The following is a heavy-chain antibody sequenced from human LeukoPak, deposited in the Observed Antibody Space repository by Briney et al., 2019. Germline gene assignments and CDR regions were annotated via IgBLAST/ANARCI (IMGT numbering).Heavy chain of an antibody. Sequence: SVKVSCKASGGTFSSYAISWVRQAPGQGLEWMGRIIPILGIANYAQKFQGRVTITADKSTSTAYMELSSLRSEDTAVYYCARSYYGDYGEDAFDIWGQGTMVTVSS. CDR2: IIPILGIA. V-gene: IGHV1-69*04. D-gene: IGHD4-17*01. CDR1: GGTFSSYA. CDR3: ARSYYGDYGEDAFDI. J-gene: IGHJ3*02.